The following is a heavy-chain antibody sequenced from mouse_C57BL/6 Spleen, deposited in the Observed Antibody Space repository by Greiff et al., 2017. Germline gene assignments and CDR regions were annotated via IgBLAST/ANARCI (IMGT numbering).Heavy chain of an antibody. V-gene: IGHV3-6*01. CDR2: ISYDGSN. Sequence: VQLKEPGPGLVKPSQSLSFTCSVTGYSITSGYYWNWIRQFPGNKLEWMGYISYDGSNNYNPSLKNRISITRYTSKNQFFLKLNSVTTEDTATYYCARDDVYYFYYFDCRGQGTTLTVSS. J-gene: IGHJ2*01. CDR1: GYSITSGYY. CDR3: ARDDVYYFYYFDC. D-gene: IGHD2-3*01.